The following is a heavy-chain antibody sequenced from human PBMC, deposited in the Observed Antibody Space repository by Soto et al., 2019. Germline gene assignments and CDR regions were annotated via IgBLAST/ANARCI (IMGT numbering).Heavy chain of an antibody. CDR1: GGSFSGYY. J-gene: IGHJ5*02. Sequence: QVQLQQWGAGLLKPSETLSLTCAVYGGSFSGYYWSWIRQPPGKGLEWIGEINHSGSTNYNPSLKTRVTISVDTSRNQFSLKLSSVTAADTAVYYCARTAAVTEEGGLLRAFQSFRWFDPWGQGTLVTVSS. CDR3: ARTAAVTEEGGLLRAFQSFRWFDP. CDR2: INHSGST. D-gene: IGHD6-13*01. V-gene: IGHV4-34*01.